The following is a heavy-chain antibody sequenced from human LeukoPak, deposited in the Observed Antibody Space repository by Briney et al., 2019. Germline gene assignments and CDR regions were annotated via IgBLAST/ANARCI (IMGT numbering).Heavy chain of an antibody. CDR3: ARDLSGIAGYTYGRGIDY. CDR1: GFTFSRNS. Sequence: GGSLRLSCAGSGFTFSRNSMNWVRQAPGKGLEWVSSISSSSSYIYYADSVKGRFTISRDNAENSLYLQMNSLRAEDTAVYYCARDLSGIAGYTYGRGIDYWGQGTLVTVSS. D-gene: IGHD5-18*01. J-gene: IGHJ4*02. V-gene: IGHV3-21*06. CDR2: ISSSSSYI.